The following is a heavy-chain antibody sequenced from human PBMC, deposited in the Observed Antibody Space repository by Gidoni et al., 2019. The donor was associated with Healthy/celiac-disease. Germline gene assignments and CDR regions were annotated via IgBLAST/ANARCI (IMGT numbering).Heavy chain of an antibody. Sequence: QVQLVESGGGVVQPGRSLRLSCAASGFTFSSYGMHWVRQAPGKGLEWVAVIWYDGSNKYYADSVKGRFTISRDNSKNTLYLQMNSLRAEDTAVYYCARDLGYCSSTSCLLGDYYMDVWGKGTTVTVSS. CDR3: ARDLGYCSSTSCLLGDYYMDV. CDR2: IWYDGSNK. CDR1: GFTFSSYG. V-gene: IGHV3-33*01. D-gene: IGHD2-2*01. J-gene: IGHJ6*03.